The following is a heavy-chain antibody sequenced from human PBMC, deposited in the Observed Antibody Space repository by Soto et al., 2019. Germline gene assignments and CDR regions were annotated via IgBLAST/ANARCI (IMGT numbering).Heavy chain of an antibody. CDR1: GVTFNRQD. CDR2: IIPMFGTP. V-gene: IGHV1-69*13. Sequence: SVKVSCKASGVTFNRQDMRWVRQAPGQGLEWMGGIIPMFGTPHYAEKFQDRVTITADESTGTAYLELSSVTAADTAVYYCARVSIPYYYHTSGQYYFDYWGQGTLVTVSS. CDR3: ARVSIPYYYHTSGQYYFDY. D-gene: IGHD3-22*01. J-gene: IGHJ4*02.